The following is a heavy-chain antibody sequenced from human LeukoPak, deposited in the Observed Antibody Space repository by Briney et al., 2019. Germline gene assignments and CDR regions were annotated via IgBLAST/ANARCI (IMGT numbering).Heavy chain of an antibody. Sequence: PGGSLRLSCAASGFTFSSYGMHWVRQAPGKGLEWVAFIRYDGSNKYYADSVKGRFTISRDNSKNTLYLQMNSLRAEDTAVYYCAKDLLGVDASSGPRKHAFDIWGQGTMVTVSS. J-gene: IGHJ3*02. CDR1: GFTFSSYG. D-gene: IGHD3-22*01. CDR3: AKDLLGVDASSGPRKHAFDI. V-gene: IGHV3-30*02. CDR2: IRYDGSNK.